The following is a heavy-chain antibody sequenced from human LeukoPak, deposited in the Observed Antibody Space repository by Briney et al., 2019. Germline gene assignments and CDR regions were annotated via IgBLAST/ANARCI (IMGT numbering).Heavy chain of an antibody. V-gene: IGHV4-59*01. D-gene: IGHD2-21*02. CDR3: ARDCGGDCYSFDY. CDR1: GGSFSSYY. J-gene: IGHJ4*02. CDR2: IYYSGST. Sequence: SETLSLTCTVSGGSFSSYYWSWLRQPPGKGLEWIGYIYYSGSTNYNPSLTSRITISVDTSKNQFSLKLSAATAADTTVYYCARDCGGDCYSFDYWGQGTLVTVSS.